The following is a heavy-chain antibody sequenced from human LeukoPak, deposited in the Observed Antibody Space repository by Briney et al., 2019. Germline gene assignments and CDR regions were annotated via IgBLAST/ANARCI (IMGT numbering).Heavy chain of an antibody. CDR2: IYYSGST. CDR3: ARGIAAGTDY. V-gene: IGHV4-59*01. CDR1: GGSISSYY. D-gene: IGHD6-13*01. Sequence: PSETLSLTCTVSGGSISSYYWSRIRQPPGKGLEWIGYIYYSGSTNYNPSLKSRVTISVDTSKNQFSLKLSSVTAADTAVYYCARGIAAGTDYWGQGTLVTVSS. J-gene: IGHJ4*02.